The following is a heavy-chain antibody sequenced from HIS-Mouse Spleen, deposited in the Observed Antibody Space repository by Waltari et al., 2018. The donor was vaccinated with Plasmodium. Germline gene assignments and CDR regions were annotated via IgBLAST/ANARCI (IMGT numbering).Heavy chain of an antibody. CDR1: GYTVTGYD. CDR3: ARYPRWGNWGFDY. CDR2: INPNSGGT. J-gene: IGHJ4*02. D-gene: IGHD7-27*01. V-gene: IGHV1-2*02. Sequence: QVQLVQSGAEVKKPGASVKGPCKASGYTVTGYDMHRVRQAPGQGLEWMGWINPNSGGTNYAQKFQGRVTMTRDTSISTAYMELSRLRSDDTAVYYCARYPRWGNWGFDYWGQGTLVTVSS.